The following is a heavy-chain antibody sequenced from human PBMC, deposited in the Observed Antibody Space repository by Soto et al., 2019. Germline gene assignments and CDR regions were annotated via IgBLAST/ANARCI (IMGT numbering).Heavy chain of an antibody. D-gene: IGHD3-22*01. CDR2: ISSSSSYI. J-gene: IGHJ4*02. CDR3: ARGQDYYDSSGYYIY. V-gene: IGHV3-21*01. Sequence: GSLRLSCAASGFTFSSYSMNWVRQAPGKGLEWVSSISSSSSYIYYADSVKGRFTISRDNAKNSLYLQMNSLRAEDTAVYYCARGQDYYDSSGYYIYWGQGTLVTVSS. CDR1: GFTFSSYS.